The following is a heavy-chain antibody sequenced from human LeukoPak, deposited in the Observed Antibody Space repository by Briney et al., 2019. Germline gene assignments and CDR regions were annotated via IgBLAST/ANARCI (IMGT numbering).Heavy chain of an antibody. V-gene: IGHV3-7*01. CDR3: ARVRGDYYFDY. D-gene: IGHD3-16*01. CDR1: GFTFSSFW. Sequence: GGSLRLSCAAAGFTFSSFWMSWVRQAPGKGLEWVANIKQAGSENSYVDSVKGRFTISRDNAKNSLYLQINSLRAEDTAVCYCARVRGDYYFDYWGQGTLVTVSS. CDR2: IKQAGSEN. J-gene: IGHJ4*02.